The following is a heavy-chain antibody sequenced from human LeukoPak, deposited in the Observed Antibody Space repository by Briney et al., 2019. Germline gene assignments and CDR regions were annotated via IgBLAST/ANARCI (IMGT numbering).Heavy chain of an antibody. J-gene: IGHJ4*02. CDR1: GYTFTGYG. D-gene: IGHD2-21*02. CDR3: ARDRHIAVVTAMDEFDY. Sequence: ASVKVSCKASGYTFTGYGISWVRQAPGQGLEWMGWISAYNGNTNYAQKLQGRVTMTTDTSTSTAYMELRSLRSDDTAVYYCARDRHIAVVTAMDEFDYWGQGTLVTVSS. CDR2: ISAYNGNT. V-gene: IGHV1-18*01.